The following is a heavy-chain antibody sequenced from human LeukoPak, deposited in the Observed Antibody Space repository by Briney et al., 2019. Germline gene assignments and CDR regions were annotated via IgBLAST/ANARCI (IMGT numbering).Heavy chain of an antibody. CDR3: VKDRPPAVTMYYSDY. D-gene: IGHD4-17*01. Sequence: GALRLSCSASGFTFSNYAMYWVRQAPGKGLEYVSATSSNGGSTYYADSVKGRFTISRDNSKNTLYLQMSSLRAEDTAVYYCVKDRPPAVTMYYSDYWGQGTLVTVSS. CDR1: GFTFSNYA. CDR2: TSSNGGST. V-gene: IGHV3-64D*09. J-gene: IGHJ4*02.